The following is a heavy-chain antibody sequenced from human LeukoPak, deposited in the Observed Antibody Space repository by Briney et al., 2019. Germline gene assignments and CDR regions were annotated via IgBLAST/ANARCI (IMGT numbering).Heavy chain of an antibody. J-gene: IGHJ4*02. Sequence: SVKVSCKASGGTFSSYAISWVRQAPGQGLEWMGGIIPIFGTANYAQKFQGRVTITTDESTSTAYMELSSLRSEDTAVYYCARDLAPVPFYYDFWSGYLAYWGQGTLVTVSS. CDR2: IIPIFGTA. CDR3: ARDLAPVPFYYDFWSGYLAY. V-gene: IGHV1-69*05. D-gene: IGHD3-3*01. CDR1: GGTFSSYA.